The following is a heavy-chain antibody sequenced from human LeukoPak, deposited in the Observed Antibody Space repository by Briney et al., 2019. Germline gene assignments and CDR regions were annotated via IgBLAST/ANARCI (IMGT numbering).Heavy chain of an antibody. Sequence: PGGSLRLSCAASGFTFSSYAMSWVRQAPGKGLEWVSAISGSGGSTYYADSVKGRFTISRDNAKNSLYLQMNSLRAEDTAVYYCARVGGVATITMIDYWGQGTLVTVSS. J-gene: IGHJ4*02. V-gene: IGHV3-23*01. CDR1: GFTFSSYA. CDR3: ARVGGVATITMIDY. D-gene: IGHD5-24*01. CDR2: ISGSGGST.